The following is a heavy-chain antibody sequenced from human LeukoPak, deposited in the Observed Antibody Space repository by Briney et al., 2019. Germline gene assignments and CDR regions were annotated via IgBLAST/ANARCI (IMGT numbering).Heavy chain of an antibody. CDR3: ARGRGTPYYYYYYMDV. CDR1: GYTFTSYD. V-gene: IGHV1-8*03. CDR2: MNPNSGNT. D-gene: IGHD1-1*01. Sequence: ASVKVSCKASGYTFTSYDINWVRQATGQGLEWMGWMNPNSGNTGYAQKFQGRVTITRNTSISTAYMELSSLRSEDTAVYYCARGRGTPYYYYYYMDVWGKGTTVTVSS. J-gene: IGHJ6*03.